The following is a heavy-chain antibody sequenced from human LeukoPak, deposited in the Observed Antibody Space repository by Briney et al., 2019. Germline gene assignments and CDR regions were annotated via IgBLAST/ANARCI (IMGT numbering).Heavy chain of an antibody. CDR1: GGTFSSYA. Sequence: GASVKVSCKASGGTFSSYAISWVRQAPGQGLEWMGGIIPIFGTANYAQKFQGRVTITADESTSTACMELSSLRSEDTAVYYCARGSAGTTVRPFDYWGQGTLVTVSS. D-gene: IGHD6-13*01. CDR3: ARGSAGTTVRPFDY. V-gene: IGHV1-69*13. CDR2: IIPIFGTA. J-gene: IGHJ4*02.